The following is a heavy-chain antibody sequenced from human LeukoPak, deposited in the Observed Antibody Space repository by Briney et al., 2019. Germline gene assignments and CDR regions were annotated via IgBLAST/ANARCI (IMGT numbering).Heavy chain of an antibody. J-gene: IGHJ4*02. CDR1: GGSISSSSYY. D-gene: IGHD2-15*01. Sequence: PSETLSLTCTVSGGSISSSSYYWGWIRQPPGKGLEWIGSIYYSGSTYYNPSLKSRVTISVDTSKNQFSLKLISVTAADTAGYYCVRDKSFEVVNYFDYWGQGMLVTVSS. CDR3: VRDKSFEVVNYFDY. V-gene: IGHV4-39*07. CDR2: IYYSGST.